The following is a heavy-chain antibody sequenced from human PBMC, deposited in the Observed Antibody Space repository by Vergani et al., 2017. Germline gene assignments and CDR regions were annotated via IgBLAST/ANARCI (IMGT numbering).Heavy chain of an antibody. CDR3: ARRSGIVYDIFSGTQYFFDF. J-gene: IGHJ4*02. D-gene: IGHD3-9*01. V-gene: IGHV4-38-2*01. CDR1: GFSIDNGYY. CDR2: IYRTGRT. Sequence: QVQLQESGPGLVKPSETLSLTSAVSGFSIDNGYYWDWIRQPPGKGLEWIGSIYRTGRTHFNPSLKSRVTISVDTSNNHFSLRLNSLTAADTDVYYCARRSGIVYDIFSGTQYFFDFWGQGTLVTVSS.